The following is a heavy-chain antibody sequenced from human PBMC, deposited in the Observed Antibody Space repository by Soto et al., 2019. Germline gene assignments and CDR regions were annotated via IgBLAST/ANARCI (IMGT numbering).Heavy chain of an antibody. Sequence: GGSLRLSCAVSGFIFSSYAMIFFGQSAFKGREWVSSISGGGGSTYYADSVKGRFTISRDNSKNTLYLQMNTPRAEDTAVYYCTKLDRLRLGELSLAPFDYWGQGTLVTVSS. D-gene: IGHD3-16*02. CDR3: TKLDRLRLGELSLAPFDY. V-gene: IGHV3-23*01. CDR1: GFIFSSYA. CDR2: ISGGGGST. J-gene: IGHJ4*02.